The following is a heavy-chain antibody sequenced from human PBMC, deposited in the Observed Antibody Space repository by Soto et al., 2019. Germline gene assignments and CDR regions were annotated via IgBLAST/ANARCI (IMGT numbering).Heavy chain of an antibody. V-gene: IGHV3-23*01. D-gene: IGHD3-10*01. CDR1: GFTFSSNA. J-gene: IGHJ4*02. CDR2: ITDTGGDT. CDR3: ARAAGESHPGSRVFDS. Sequence: PGGSLRLSCAASGFTFSSNAMSWVRQAPGKGLEWVSVITDTGGDTLYADSVKGRFTISRDNSKNNLYLQMNSLRAEDTAIYYCARAAGESHPGSRVFDSWGQGTRLTVSS.